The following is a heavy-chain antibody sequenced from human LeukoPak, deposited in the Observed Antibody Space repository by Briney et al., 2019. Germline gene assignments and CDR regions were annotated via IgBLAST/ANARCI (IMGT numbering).Heavy chain of an antibody. J-gene: IGHJ4*02. CDR3: ARGGVHRGFDY. CDR1: GFTFSSYW. V-gene: IGHV3-74*01. CDR2: INSDGSET. D-gene: IGHD2-8*01. Sequence: PGGSLRLSCAASGFTFSSYWIHWVRQAPGKGLVWVSRINSDGSETIYADSVKGRFTISRDNAKNTLYLQMNSLGVEDTAVYYCARGGVHRGFDYWGQGTLVTVSS.